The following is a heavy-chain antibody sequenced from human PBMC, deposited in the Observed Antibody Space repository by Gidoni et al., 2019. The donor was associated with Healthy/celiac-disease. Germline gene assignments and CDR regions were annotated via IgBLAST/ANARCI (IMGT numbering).Heavy chain of an antibody. Sequence: EVQLVESGGGLVQPGGSLRLSCAASGFTVSSNYMGWVRQAPGKGLEWVSVIYSGGSTYYADSVKGRFTISRDNSKNTLYLQMNSLRAEDTAVYYCARRSYGSGSYYFDYWGQGTLVTVSS. J-gene: IGHJ4*02. CDR1: GFTVSSNY. CDR3: ARRSYGSGSYYFDY. D-gene: IGHD3-10*01. CDR2: IYSGGST. V-gene: IGHV3-66*01.